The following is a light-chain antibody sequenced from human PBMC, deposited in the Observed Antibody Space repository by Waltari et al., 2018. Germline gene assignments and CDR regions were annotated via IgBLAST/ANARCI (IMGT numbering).Light chain of an antibody. CDR2: AAS. CDR3: QQSYSNPRT. Sequence: DIQMTQSPSSLSASVGDRVIITGRASQSIRSFLNWYQQKLGKGPKLLIYAASILQSGVPSRFSGSGSGTDFTLTISSLQPEDFATYYCQQSYSNPRTFGQGTKLEI. V-gene: IGKV1-39*01. CDR1: QSIRSF. J-gene: IGKJ2*01.